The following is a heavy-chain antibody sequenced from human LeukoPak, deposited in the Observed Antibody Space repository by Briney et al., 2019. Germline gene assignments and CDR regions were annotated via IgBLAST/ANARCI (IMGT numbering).Heavy chain of an antibody. V-gene: IGHV4-61*02. D-gene: IGHD1-26*01. CDR3: ARDPIVGATTGDY. J-gene: IGHJ4*02. CDR2: IYTSGST. Sequence: SETLSLTCTVSGGSISSGSYYWSWIRQPAGKGLEWIGRIYTSGSTNYNPSLKSRVTMSVDTSKNQFSLKLSSVTAANTAVYYCARDPIVGATTGDYWGQGTLVTVSS. CDR1: GGSISSGSYY.